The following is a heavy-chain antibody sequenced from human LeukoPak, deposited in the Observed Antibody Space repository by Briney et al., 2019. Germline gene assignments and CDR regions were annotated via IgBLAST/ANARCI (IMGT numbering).Heavy chain of an antibody. D-gene: IGHD5-24*01. Sequence: APVKVSCKASGYTFKNYDINWVRQATGQGLEWMGWMNPNSGNTGFAQKFQGRVSMTRDTSINTAYMELTSLRSGDTAVYYCARATPGGLHGYSFDYWGQGTVVTVYS. CDR3: ARATPGGLHGYSFDY. CDR1: GYTFKNYD. V-gene: IGHV1-8*02. CDR2: MNPNSGNT. J-gene: IGHJ4*02.